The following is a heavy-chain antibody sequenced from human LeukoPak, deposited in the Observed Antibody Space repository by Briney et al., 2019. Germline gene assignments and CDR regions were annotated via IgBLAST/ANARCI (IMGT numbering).Heavy chain of an antibody. D-gene: IGHD3-3*01. CDR3: AKNTEGGHDFAQTPYYFDC. CDR2: LSGSGGST. J-gene: IGHJ4*02. CDR1: GFTFSSYA. Sequence: PGGSLRLSCAASGFTFSSYAMGWVRQAPGKGLEWVSILSGSGGSTYYADSVKGRFTISRDNSKNTLYLQMNSLRAEDTALYFCAKNTEGGHDFAQTPYYFDCWGQGTLVTVSS. V-gene: IGHV3-23*01.